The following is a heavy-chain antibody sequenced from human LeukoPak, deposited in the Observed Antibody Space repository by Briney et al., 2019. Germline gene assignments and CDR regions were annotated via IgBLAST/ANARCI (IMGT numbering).Heavy chain of an antibody. CDR2: INHSGST. V-gene: IGHV4-34*01. Sequence: PSETLSLTCSVYGVSLCGYFWSWIRQPPGKGLEWIGEINHSGSTNYNPSLKSRVTISVETSKNQFSLKLSSVTAADTAVYYCARGLSFDPWGQGTLVTVSS. CDR3: ARGLSFDP. J-gene: IGHJ5*02. D-gene: IGHD3-10*01. CDR1: GVSLCGYF.